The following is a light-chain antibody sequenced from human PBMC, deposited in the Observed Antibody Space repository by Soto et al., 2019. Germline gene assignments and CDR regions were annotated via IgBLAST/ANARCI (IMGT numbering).Light chain of an antibody. CDR1: QSVSSNY. J-gene: IGKJ1*01. CDR3: QQYGSSRWT. V-gene: IGKV3-20*01. Sequence: EIVLTQSPGTLSLSPGEGATISCRASQSVSSNYLAWYQQKPGQAPRLLIYGASSRATGIPDRFSGSGSGTDFTLTISRLEPEDFAVYYCQQYGSSRWTFGQGTKVEIK. CDR2: GAS.